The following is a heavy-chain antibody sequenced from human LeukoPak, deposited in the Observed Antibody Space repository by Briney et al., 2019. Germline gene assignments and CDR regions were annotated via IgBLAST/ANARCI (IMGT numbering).Heavy chain of an antibody. V-gene: IGHV3-7*01. CDR1: GFTFSSYW. CDR3: ARLVTDYYDSSGSVTTYYFDY. J-gene: IGHJ4*02. D-gene: IGHD3-22*01. CDR2: IRQEGSEK. Sequence: PGGSLRLSCAAPGFTFSSYWMGWVRQAPGQGLEWVANIRQEGSEKNYADSVKGRFTISRDNAKNSLYLQMNSLRAEDTAVYYCARLVTDYYDSSGSVTTYYFDYWGQGTLVTVSS.